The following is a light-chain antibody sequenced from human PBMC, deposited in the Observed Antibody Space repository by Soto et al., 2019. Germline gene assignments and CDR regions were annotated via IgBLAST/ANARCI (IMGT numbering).Light chain of an antibody. CDR2: DVY. CDR3: SSYTTSSSYV. CDR1: SSDVGGFNY. J-gene: IGLJ1*01. V-gene: IGLV2-14*01. Sequence: QSALTQPASVSGSPGQSITISCTGTSSDVGGFNYVSWYQQHPGKAPKLLIFDVYSRPSGISNRFSGSESGNTASLTISGLQAEDEADYYCSSYTTSSSYVFGAGTKVTAL.